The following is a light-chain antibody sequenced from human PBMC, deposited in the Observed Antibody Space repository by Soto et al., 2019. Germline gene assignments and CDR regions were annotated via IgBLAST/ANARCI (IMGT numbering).Light chain of an antibody. Sequence: EIVMTQSPDTLSVSPGERAALSCRASQSVTSSQLAWYQQKPGQAPRLLIYGVSSRPTGIPDRFSGSGSGTDFTLTISRLEPEDFAVYYCEQYGSSPRTFGQGTKVDIK. V-gene: IGKV3-20*01. CDR2: GVS. CDR1: QSVTSSQ. J-gene: IGKJ1*01. CDR3: EQYGSSPRT.